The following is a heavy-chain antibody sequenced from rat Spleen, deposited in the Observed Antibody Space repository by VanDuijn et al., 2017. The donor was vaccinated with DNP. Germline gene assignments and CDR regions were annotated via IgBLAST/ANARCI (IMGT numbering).Heavy chain of an antibody. D-gene: IGHD4-3*01. V-gene: IGHV5S13*01. CDR3: TRWGFMDA. Sequence: EVQLVESGGGLVQPGRSLKLPCTASGFTFSSYGMAWVRQAPTKGLEWVASITTGGGNTYYGDSVQGRFTISRDNAKDTHYLQMDGLRSEDTATYYCTRWGFMDAWGQGTSVTVSS. CDR2: ITTGGGNT. J-gene: IGHJ4*01. CDR1: GFTFSSYG.